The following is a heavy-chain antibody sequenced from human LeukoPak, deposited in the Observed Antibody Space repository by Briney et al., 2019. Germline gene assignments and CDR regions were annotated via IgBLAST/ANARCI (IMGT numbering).Heavy chain of an antibody. D-gene: IGHD3-22*01. J-gene: IGHJ4*02. CDR1: GYTLTELS. V-gene: IGHV1-24*01. Sequence: RASVKVSCKVSGYTLTELSMHWVRQAPGKGLEWMGGFDPEDGETIYAQKFQGRVTITRDTSASTAYMELSSLGSEDTGVYYCARGSSGYPRYFDYWGQGTLVTVSS. CDR2: FDPEDGET. CDR3: ARGSSGYPRYFDY.